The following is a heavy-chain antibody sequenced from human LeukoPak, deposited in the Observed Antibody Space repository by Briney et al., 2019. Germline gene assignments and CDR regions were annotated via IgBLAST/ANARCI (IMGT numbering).Heavy chain of an antibody. Sequence: SEALSLTCTASGGSISTSSYYWGWVRQSPGTGLEWIGNIYYSGTTYCNPSLKSRVTISEDTSRNRFSLMLSSVTAADTAIYYCARQVSDYYYHYMDVWGEGTTVIVSS. V-gene: IGHV4-39*01. J-gene: IGHJ6*03. CDR3: ARQVSDYYYHYMDV. CDR2: IYYSGTT. CDR1: GGSISTSSYY.